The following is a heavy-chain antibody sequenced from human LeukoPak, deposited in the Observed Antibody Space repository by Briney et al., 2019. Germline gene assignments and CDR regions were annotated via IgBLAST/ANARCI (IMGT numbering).Heavy chain of an antibody. CDR3: AKDTHSSGLFGY. V-gene: IGHV3-9*01. Sequence: PGRSLRLSCAASGFTFDDYAMHWVRQAPGKGLEWVSGISWNSGSIGYADSVKGRFTISRDNGKNSLYLQMNSLRAEDTALYYCAKDTHSSGLFGYWGQGTLVTVSS. D-gene: IGHD6-19*01. CDR1: GFTFDDYA. J-gene: IGHJ4*02. CDR2: ISWNSGSI.